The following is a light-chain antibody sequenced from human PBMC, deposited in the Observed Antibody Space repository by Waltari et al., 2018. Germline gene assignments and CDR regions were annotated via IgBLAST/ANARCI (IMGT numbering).Light chain of an antibody. J-gene: IGKJ2*01. CDR1: QSISSS. V-gene: IGKV1-39*01. CDR2: AAS. CDR3: QQSYSTPYT. Sequence: DIQMTQSPSSLSASVGDRVTITCRASQSISSSLNWYQQRPGKSPKLLIYAASSLQSGVPSRFSGSGSGTAFTLTISSLQPEDFATYYCQQSYSTPYTFGQGTKLEIK.